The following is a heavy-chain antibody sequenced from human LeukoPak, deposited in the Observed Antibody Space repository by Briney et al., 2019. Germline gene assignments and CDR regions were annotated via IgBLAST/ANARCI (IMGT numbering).Heavy chain of an antibody. CDR3: AKDTSTRWYSSKPLPGDY. J-gene: IGHJ4*02. Sequence: PGGSLSLSCAASGFTFSSYAMTWVRQAPGKGLEWVSGITGGGGSTYYADSVKGRFTISRDNSKDTLYLQMSSLRAEDTAIYYCAKDTSTRWYSSKPLPGDYWGQGTLVTVST. CDR1: GFTFSSYA. D-gene: IGHD6-13*01. CDR2: ITGGGGST. V-gene: IGHV3-23*01.